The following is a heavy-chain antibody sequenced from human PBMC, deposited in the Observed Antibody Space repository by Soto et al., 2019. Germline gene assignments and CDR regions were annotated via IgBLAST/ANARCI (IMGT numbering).Heavy chain of an antibody. V-gene: IGHV5-51*01. CDR2: IYPGDSDT. J-gene: IGHJ3*01. CDR1: GYRFTSYW. Sequence: GESLKISCKGSGYRFTSYWIGWVRQMPGKGLEWMGIIYPGDSDTRYSPSFQGQVSIPAEKSINTAYLQWSSLKASDTAMYYCARQGIEGSGWYGNAFDVWGQGTMVTVSS. D-gene: IGHD6-19*01. CDR3: ARQGIEGSGWYGNAFDV.